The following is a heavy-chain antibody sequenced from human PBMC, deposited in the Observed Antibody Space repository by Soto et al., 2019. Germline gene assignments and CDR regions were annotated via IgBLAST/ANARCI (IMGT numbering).Heavy chain of an antibody. D-gene: IGHD1-26*01. CDR2: IIPMFSLT. J-gene: IGHJ4*02. CDR3: AGDLPGGGATFEY. Sequence: QVQLVQSGTEVKKPGSSVRVSCKSSGGTFSSYSINWVRQAPGQGLEWMGRIIPMFSLTNYAEKFQGRVTITAAECTSTVFMDVSSLRSDDTAIYYCAGDLPGGGATFEYWGQGTLVAVSS. V-gene: IGHV1-69*12. CDR1: GGTFSSYS.